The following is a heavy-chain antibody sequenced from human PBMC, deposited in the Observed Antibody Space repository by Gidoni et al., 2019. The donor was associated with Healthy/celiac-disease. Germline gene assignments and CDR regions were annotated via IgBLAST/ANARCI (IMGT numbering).Heavy chain of an antibody. J-gene: IGHJ4*02. CDR1: GFSLSTSGMC. CDR2: IDWDDDK. D-gene: IGHD6-19*01. CDR3: ARIPGYSSGWENDY. V-gene: IGHV2-70*15. Sequence: QVTLRESGPALVKPTQTLTLTCTFSGFSLSTSGMCVSWIRQPPGKALEWLARIDWDDDKYYSTSLKTRLTISKDTSKNQVVLTMTNMDPVDTATYYCARIPGYSSGWENDYWGQGTLVTVSS.